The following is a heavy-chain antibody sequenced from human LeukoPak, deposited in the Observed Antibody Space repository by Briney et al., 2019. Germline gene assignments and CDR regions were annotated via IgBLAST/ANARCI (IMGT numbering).Heavy chain of an antibody. D-gene: IGHD3-22*01. CDR3: ARERSSGYYTEDAFDF. CDR2: IYPGDSDT. CDR1: GYSFTSYW. Sequence: GESLKISCKASGYSFTSYWIGWVRQMPEKGLERMGIIYPGDSDTRYSPSFQGQVTISADKSISTAYLQWSSLKASDTAMYYCARERSSGYYTEDAFDFWGQGTMVTVSS. J-gene: IGHJ3*01. V-gene: IGHV5-51*01.